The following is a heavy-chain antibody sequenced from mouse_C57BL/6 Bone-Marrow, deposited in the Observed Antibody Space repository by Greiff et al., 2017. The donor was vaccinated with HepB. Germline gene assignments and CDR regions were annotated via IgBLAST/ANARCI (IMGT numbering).Heavy chain of an antibody. CDR2: IYPSDSET. J-gene: IGHJ1*03. D-gene: IGHD1-1*01. CDR3: ARWITPVVDWYFDV. CDR1: GYTFTSYW. Sequence: VQLQQPGAELVRPGSSVKLSCKASGYTFTSYWMDWVKQRPGQGLEWIGNIYPSDSETHYNQKFKDKATLTVDKSSSTAYMQLSSLTSEDSAVYYCARWITPVVDWYFDVWGTGTTVTVSS. V-gene: IGHV1-61*01.